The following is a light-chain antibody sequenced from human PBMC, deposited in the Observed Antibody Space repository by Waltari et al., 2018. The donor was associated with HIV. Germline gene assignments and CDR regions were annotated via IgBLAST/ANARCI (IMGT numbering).Light chain of an antibody. J-gene: IGKJ2*01. CDR3: QQYNDWPYT. CDR1: QSVSRN. V-gene: IGKV3-15*01. Sequence: EIVMTQSPATLSVSPGEGVTLSCRASQSVSRNLAWYRQKPGQGPRLLIYGASTRATGIPARFSGSGSGTDFNLTISSLQSEDFAIYSCQQYNDWPYTFGQGTKLEIK. CDR2: GAS.